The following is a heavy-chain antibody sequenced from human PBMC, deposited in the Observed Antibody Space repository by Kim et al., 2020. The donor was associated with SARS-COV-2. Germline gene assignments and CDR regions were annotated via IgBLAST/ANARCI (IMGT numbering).Heavy chain of an antibody. Sequence: SETLSLTCTVSGGSISSSSYYWGWIRQPPGKGLEWIGSIYYSGSTYYNPSLKSRVTISVDTSKNQFSLKLSSVTAADTAVYYCARQPRDYGGNSWLPSAEYCQHWGQGTLVTVSS. CDR3: ARQPRDYGGNSWLPSAEYCQH. J-gene: IGHJ1*01. CDR2: IYYSGST. D-gene: IGHD4-17*01. V-gene: IGHV4-39*01. CDR1: GGSISSSSYY.